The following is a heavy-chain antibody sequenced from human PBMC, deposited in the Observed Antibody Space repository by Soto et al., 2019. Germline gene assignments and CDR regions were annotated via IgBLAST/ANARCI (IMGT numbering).Heavy chain of an antibody. CDR3: ARGIDQGMDV. CDR2: MSTNSDNT. D-gene: IGHD3-22*01. V-gene: IGHV1-8*01. Sequence: QVQLVQSGAEVKKPGASVKVSCKASGYTFTYYDINWVRQATGQGPEWMGWMSTNSDNTSNAQKFQGRVTMTWNTSISTAYMELSSLRSEDTAVYYCARGIDQGMDVWGQGTTVTVSS. J-gene: IGHJ6*02. CDR1: GYTFTYYD.